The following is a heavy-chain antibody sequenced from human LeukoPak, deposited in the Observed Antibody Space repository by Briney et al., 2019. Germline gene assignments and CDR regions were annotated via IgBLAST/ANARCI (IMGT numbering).Heavy chain of an antibody. Sequence: ASVKVSCKASGYTFTSYGISWVRQAPGQGLEWMGWISAYNGNTNYAQKLQGRVTMTTDTSTSTAYMELRSLRSDDTAVYYCASSFWGGYYSGGYWFDPWGQGTLVTVSS. J-gene: IGHJ5*02. D-gene: IGHD3-3*01. CDR2: ISAYNGNT. V-gene: IGHV1-18*01. CDR1: GYTFTSYG. CDR3: ASSFWGGYYSGGYWFDP.